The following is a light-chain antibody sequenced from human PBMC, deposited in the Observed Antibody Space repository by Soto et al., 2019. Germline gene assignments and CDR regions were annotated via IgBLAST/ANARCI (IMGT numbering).Light chain of an antibody. Sequence: QSALTQPRSVSASPGQSVTISCTGTSSDVGGYDYVSWYQQHPGKAPKVVVYDVTKRPSGVPDRFSGSKSGNTASLTISGLQAEDEADYYCQSYDSSLSGYVFGSGTKVTVL. V-gene: IGLV2-11*01. CDR3: QSYDSSLSGYV. J-gene: IGLJ1*01. CDR1: SSDVGGYDY. CDR2: DVT.